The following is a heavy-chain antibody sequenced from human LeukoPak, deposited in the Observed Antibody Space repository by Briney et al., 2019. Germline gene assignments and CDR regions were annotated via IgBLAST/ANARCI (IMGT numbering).Heavy chain of an antibody. CDR1: GGSFSGYY. CDR3: ARLSSGYFFDPFDY. CDR2: INHSGST. Sequence: SETLSLTCAVYGGSFSGYYWSWIRQPPGKGLEWIGEINHSGSTNYNPSLKSQVTISVDTSKNQFSLKLSSVTAADTAVCYCARLSSGYFFDPFDYWGQGTLVTVSS. D-gene: IGHD3-22*01. V-gene: IGHV4-34*01. J-gene: IGHJ4*02.